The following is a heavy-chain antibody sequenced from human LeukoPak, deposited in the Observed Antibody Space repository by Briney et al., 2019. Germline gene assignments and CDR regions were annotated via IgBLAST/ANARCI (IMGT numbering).Heavy chain of an antibody. Sequence: SQTLSLTCAISGDSVSSNSAAWNRIRQSPSRGLEWLGRTYYRSKWYHDYAGSVKSRIIVNPDTSKNHFSLQLNSVTPEDTAAYYCARDHRYGMDVWGQGTTVTVSS. J-gene: IGHJ6*02. V-gene: IGHV6-1*01. CDR1: GDSVSSNSAA. CDR3: ARDHRYGMDV. CDR2: TYYRSKWYH.